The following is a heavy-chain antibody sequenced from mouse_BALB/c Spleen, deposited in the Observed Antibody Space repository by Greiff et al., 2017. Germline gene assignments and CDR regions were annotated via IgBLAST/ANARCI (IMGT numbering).Heavy chain of an antibody. Sequence: EVHLVESGGGLVQPGGSRKLSCAASGFTFSSFGMHWVRQAPEKGLEWVAYISSGSSTIYYADTVKGRFTISRDNPKNTLFLQMTSLRSEDTAMYYCARNRSYAMDYWGQGTSVTVSS. D-gene: IGHD2-14*01. CDR2: ISSGSSTI. J-gene: IGHJ4*01. CDR1: GFTFSSFG. CDR3: ARNRSYAMDY. V-gene: IGHV5-17*02.